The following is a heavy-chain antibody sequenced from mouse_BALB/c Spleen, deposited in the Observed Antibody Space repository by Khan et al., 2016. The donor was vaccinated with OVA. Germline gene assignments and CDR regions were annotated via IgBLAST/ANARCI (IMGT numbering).Heavy chain of an antibody. CDR1: GYSITSDHA. D-gene: IGHD1-1*01. CDR3: ARSVTITTVVATDFDY. J-gene: IGHJ2*01. CDR2: ISYSGRT. Sequence: EVQLQESGPGLVKPSQSLSLTCTVTGYSITSDHAWNWIRQFPGNKLEWMGCISYSGRTSYNPSLKSRISITRDTSKNQFFLQLNSVTTEDTATXYCARSVTITTVVATDFDYWGQGTTLTVSS. V-gene: IGHV3-2*02.